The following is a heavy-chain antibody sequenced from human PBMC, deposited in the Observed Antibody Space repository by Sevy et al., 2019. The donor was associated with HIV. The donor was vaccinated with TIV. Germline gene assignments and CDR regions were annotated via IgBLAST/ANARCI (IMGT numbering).Heavy chain of an antibody. Sequence: SETLSLTCTVSGGSISVYYWSWIRQPPGKELEYIGYVYHTGSTNYNPSLKSRVTISVDTSNNLVSLKLTSVTAADTAVFFCARAPPVRSGDDSLNWFDPWGQGTLVTVSS. CDR2: VYHTGST. D-gene: IGHD5-12*01. CDR1: GGSISVYY. CDR3: ARAPPVRSGDDSLNWFDP. V-gene: IGHV4-59*01. J-gene: IGHJ5*02.